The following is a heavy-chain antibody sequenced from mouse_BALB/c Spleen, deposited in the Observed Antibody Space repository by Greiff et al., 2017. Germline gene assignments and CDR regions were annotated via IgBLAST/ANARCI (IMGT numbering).Heavy chain of an antibody. CDR3: ARYYGNLYYYAMDY. J-gene: IGHJ4*01. Sequence: EVKLMESGGGLVKLGGSLKLSCAASGFTFSSYYMSWVRQTPEKRLELVAAINSNGGSTYYPDTVKGRFTISRDNAKNTLYLQMSSLKSEDTALYYCARYYGNLYYYAMDYWGQGTSVTVSS. CDR2: INSNGGST. CDR1: GFTFSSYY. V-gene: IGHV5-6-2*01. D-gene: IGHD2-1*01.